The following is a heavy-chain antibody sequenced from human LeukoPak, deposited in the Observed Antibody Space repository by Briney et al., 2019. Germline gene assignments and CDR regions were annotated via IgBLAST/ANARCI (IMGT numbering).Heavy chain of an antibody. V-gene: IGHV4-39*07. CDR1: RGSISGRSYF. J-gene: IGHJ3*01. D-gene: IGHD2-2*01. CDR3: ASHPADIVVGPAAREVRHACDL. CDR2: IYYSGST. Sequence: PSETLSLTGAAPRGSISGRSYFWGWIPQPPGKRLEWIVSIYYSGSTYYNPSLKSRFTVSVHTSKNQFSLRLRSVPAAASALYYCASHPADIVVGPAAREVRHACDLWGQGTMVTVSS.